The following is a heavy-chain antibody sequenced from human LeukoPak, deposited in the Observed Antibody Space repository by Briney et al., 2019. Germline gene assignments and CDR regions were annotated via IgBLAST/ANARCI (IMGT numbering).Heavy chain of an antibody. CDR3: AKDIRFGLGSGWTLDY. CDR1: GFTFSSYG. V-gene: IGHV3-30*18. Sequence: GGSLRLSCAASGFTFSSYGMHWVRQAPGKGLEWVAVISYDGSNKYYADSVKGRFTISRDNSKNSLYLQMNSLRAEDTALYYCAKDIRFGLGSGWTLDYWGQGTLVTVSS. J-gene: IGHJ4*02. D-gene: IGHD6-19*01. CDR2: ISYDGSNK.